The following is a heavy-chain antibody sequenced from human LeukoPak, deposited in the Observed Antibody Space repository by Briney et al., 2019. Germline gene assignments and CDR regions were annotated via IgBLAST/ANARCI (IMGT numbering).Heavy chain of an antibody. CDR3: ARDKFGGSSWSSESLDY. Sequence: PSETLSLTCAVSGYSISSGYYWGWIRQPPGKGLEWIGSIYHSGSTYYNPSLKSRVTISVDTSKNQFSLKLSSVTAADTAVYYCARDKFGGSSWSSESLDYWGQGTLVTVSS. CDR2: IYHSGST. V-gene: IGHV4-38-2*02. J-gene: IGHJ4*02. CDR1: GYSISSGYY. D-gene: IGHD6-13*01.